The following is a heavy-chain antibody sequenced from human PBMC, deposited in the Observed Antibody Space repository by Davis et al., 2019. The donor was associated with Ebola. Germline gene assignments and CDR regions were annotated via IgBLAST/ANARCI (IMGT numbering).Heavy chain of an antibody. Sequence: GESLKISCAASGFTFSSYWMSWVRQAPGKGLEWVANIKQDGSEKYYVDSVKGRFTISRDNAKNSLYLQMNSLRAEDTAVYYCARVDTAMGKDYWGQGTLVTVSS. V-gene: IGHV3-7*03. J-gene: IGHJ4*02. CDR1: GFTFSSYW. CDR3: ARVDTAMGKDY. D-gene: IGHD5-18*01. CDR2: IKQDGSEK.